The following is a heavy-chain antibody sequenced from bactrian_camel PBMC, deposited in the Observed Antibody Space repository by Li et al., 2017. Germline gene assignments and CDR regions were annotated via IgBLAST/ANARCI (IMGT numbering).Heavy chain of an antibody. J-gene: IGHJ6*01. D-gene: IGHD6*01. V-gene: IGHV3S54*01. CDR2: IYTAGGNA. Sequence: VQLVESGGDSVQAGGSLRLSCVASGATYNMNCMAWFRQAAGKEREGIAAIYTAGGNAYSADSVKDRFTISKDNGKNTLYLQMNSLKAEDTAMYYCAAAYLGSVCWVPVAEYRNIGYWGQGTQVTVS. CDR1: GATYNMNC. CDR3: AAAYLGSVCWVPVAEYRNIGY.